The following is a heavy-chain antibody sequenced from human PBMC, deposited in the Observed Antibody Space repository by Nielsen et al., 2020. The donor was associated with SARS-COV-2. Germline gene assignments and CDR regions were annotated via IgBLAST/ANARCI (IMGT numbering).Heavy chain of an antibody. CDR1: GGSISSGGYY. J-gene: IGHJ6*02. CDR3: ARDSGLLGRDYYYYGMDV. CDR2: IYYSGST. V-gene: IGHV4-31*03. Sequence: SETLSLTCTVSGGSISSGGYYWSWIRQHSGKGLAWIGYIYYSGSTYYNPSLKSRVTISVDTSKNQFSLKLSSVTAADTAVYYCARDSGLLGRDYYYYGMDVWGQGTTVTVSS.